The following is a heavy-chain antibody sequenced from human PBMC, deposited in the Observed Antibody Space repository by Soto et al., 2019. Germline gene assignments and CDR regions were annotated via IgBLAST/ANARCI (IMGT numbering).Heavy chain of an antibody. CDR2: ISYDGSNK. CDR1: GFTFSSYG. V-gene: IGHV3-30*18. Sequence: VQLVESGGGVVQPGRSLRLSCAASGFTFSSYGMHWVRQAPGKGLEWVAVISYDGSNKYYADSVKGRFTISRDNSKNTLYLQMNSLRAEDTAVYYCAKDHGGGGVDYYYYYGMDVWGQGTTVTVSS. D-gene: IGHD2-8*02. CDR3: AKDHGGGGVDYYYYYGMDV. J-gene: IGHJ6*02.